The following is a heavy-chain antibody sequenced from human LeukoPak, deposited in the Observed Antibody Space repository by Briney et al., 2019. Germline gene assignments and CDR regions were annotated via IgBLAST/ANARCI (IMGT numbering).Heavy chain of an antibody. J-gene: IGHJ6*04. CDR3: ARAQVVPAATYYYYYGMDV. Sequence: KPGGSLRLSCAASGFTFSDYYMNWIRLAPGKGLEWVSSISTSSTYTNYADSVRGRFTISRDNANNLLYLQMNSLRAEDTAVYYCARAQVVPAATYYYYYGMDVWGKGTTVTVSS. V-gene: IGHV3-11*06. D-gene: IGHD2-2*01. CDR2: ISTSSTYT. CDR1: GFTFSDYY.